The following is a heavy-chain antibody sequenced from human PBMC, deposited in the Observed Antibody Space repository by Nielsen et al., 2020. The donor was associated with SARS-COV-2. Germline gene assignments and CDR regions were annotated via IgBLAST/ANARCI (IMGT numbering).Heavy chain of an antibody. Sequence: SVKVSCKASGGTFSSYAISWVRQAPGQGLEWMGRIIPILGIANYAQKFQGRVTITADKSTSTAYMELSSLRSEDTAVYYCARINIAVAGNYYYGMDVWGQGTTVTVSS. CDR2: IIPILGIA. J-gene: IGHJ6*02. CDR1: GGTFSSYA. CDR3: ARINIAVAGNYYYGMDV. D-gene: IGHD6-19*01. V-gene: IGHV1-69*04.